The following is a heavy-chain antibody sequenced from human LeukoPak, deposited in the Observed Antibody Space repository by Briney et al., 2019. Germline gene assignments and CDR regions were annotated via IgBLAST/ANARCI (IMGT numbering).Heavy chain of an antibody. Sequence: GGSLRLSCAASGFTVSSNHMSWVRQAPGKGLEWVSMIYRGDLTYYADSVKGRFSISRDNSQNTLYLQMNSLKAEDTAVYYCAKRGPNGSGTYNSLYXXXMDVXXKGXTVT. D-gene: IGHD3-10*01. CDR1: GFTVSSNH. CDR3: AKRGPNGSGTYNSLYXXXMDV. J-gene: IGHJ6*03. V-gene: IGHV3-66*01. CDR2: IYRGDLT.